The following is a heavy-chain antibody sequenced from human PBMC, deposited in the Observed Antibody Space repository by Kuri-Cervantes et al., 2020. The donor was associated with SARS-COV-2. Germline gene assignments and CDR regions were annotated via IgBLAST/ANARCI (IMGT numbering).Heavy chain of an antibody. Sequence: SETRSLTCTVSGGSISNYGYYWSWIRQPPGKGLEWIGYIYYSGSTNYNPSLKSRFTISVDTSKNPFSLKLSSVTAADTAVYYCARDPNYYDSSGYYYFDYWGQGTLVTVSS. CDR1: GGSISNYGYY. J-gene: IGHJ4*02. D-gene: IGHD3-22*01. CDR2: IYYSGST. V-gene: IGHV4-61*08. CDR3: ARDPNYYDSSGYYYFDY.